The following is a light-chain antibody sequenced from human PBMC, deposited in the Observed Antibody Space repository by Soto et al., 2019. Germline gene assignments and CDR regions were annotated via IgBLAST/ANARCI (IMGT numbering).Light chain of an antibody. CDR2: GAS. CDR1: QSVSSSY. Sequence: EIVLTQSPGTLSLSPGERATLSCRASQSVSSSYLAWYQQKPGQAPRLLIYGASSRATGIPDRFSGSGSGTDFTLTISSLEPEDFAVYYCQQGGISQHTFGQGTKVDIK. CDR3: QQGGISQHT. V-gene: IGKV3-20*01. J-gene: IGKJ2*01.